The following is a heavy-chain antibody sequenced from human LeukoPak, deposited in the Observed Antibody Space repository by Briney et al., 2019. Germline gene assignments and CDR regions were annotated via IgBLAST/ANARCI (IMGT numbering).Heavy chain of an antibody. CDR2: INHSGTT. CDR1: GGSFSDYY. D-gene: IGHD4-17*01. CDR3: ARADYGDYPVYYGMDV. J-gene: IGHJ6*02. Sequence: PSETLSLTCAVYGGSFSDYYWSWIRQPPGKGLEWIGEINHSGTTNYNPSLKSRVTISVDTSKNQFSLKLTSVTAADTAVYYCARADYGDYPVYYGMDVWGQGTTVTVS. V-gene: IGHV4-34*01.